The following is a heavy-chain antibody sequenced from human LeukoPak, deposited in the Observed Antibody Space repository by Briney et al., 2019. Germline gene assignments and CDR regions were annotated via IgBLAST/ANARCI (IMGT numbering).Heavy chain of an antibody. V-gene: IGHV4-4*09. CDR2: IYSSGSP. J-gene: IGHJ4*02. D-gene: IGHD5-12*01. CDR1: AGSISTYY. Sequence: SETLSLTCTVPAGSISTYYWSWIRQPPGKGLEWIGNIYSSGSPNYNPSLNSRVTISVDTSKNQFSLKLRSVTAADTAVYYCARHRTNSAYDPFDYWGQGTLVTVSS. CDR3: ARHRTNSAYDPFDY.